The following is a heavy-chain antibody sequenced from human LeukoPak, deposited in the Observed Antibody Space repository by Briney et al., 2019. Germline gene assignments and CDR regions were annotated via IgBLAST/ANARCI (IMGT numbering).Heavy chain of an antibody. CDR3: ATYGSGSCLRY. Sequence: GGSLRLSCAASGFTFNNAWMSWVRQAPGKGLEWVGRIKGKTDGGTIDYDAPVKDRFTISRDDSKNTLYLQINSLKTEDTAVYYCATYGSGSCLRYWGQGTLVTVSS. D-gene: IGHD6-19*01. J-gene: IGHJ4*02. V-gene: IGHV3-15*01. CDR1: GFTFNNAW. CDR2: IKGKTDGGTI.